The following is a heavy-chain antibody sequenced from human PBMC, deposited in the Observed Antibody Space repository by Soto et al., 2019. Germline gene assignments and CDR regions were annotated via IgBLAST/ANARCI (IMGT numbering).Heavy chain of an antibody. J-gene: IGHJ6*02. CDR2: ISHDGSNK. CDR1: GFTFSNYG. CDR3: AQIGQQRLVRLVRHV. V-gene: IGHV3-30*18. D-gene: IGHD3-9*01. Sequence: QVQLVESGGGVVQPGRSLRLSCAASGFTFSNYGMHWVRQAPGKGLEWVAAISHDGSNKYYADSVRGRFTIARDNSKNTLDLQMNSLRTEVTAGYHCAQIGQQRLVRLVRHVWGQGTTVTVSS.